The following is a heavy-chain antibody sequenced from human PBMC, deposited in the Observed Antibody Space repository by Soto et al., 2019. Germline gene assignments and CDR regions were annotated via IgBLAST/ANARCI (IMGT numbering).Heavy chain of an antibody. Sequence: QVQLVQSGAEVKKPGSSVKVSCKASGGTFSSYTISWVRQAPGQGLEWMGRIIPILGIANYAQKFQGRVTITADKFTRPSSMGLSRLRSEDTAMYYCVSASPTIFLRGARIDACDIWGQGRMVTVSS. J-gene: IGHJ3*02. CDR2: IIPILGIA. D-gene: IGHD3-3*01. CDR3: VSASPTIFLRGARIDACDI. CDR1: GGTFSSYT. V-gene: IGHV1-69*02.